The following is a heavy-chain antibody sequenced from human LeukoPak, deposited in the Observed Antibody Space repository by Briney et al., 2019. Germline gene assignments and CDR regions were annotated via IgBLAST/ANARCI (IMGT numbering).Heavy chain of an antibody. CDR2: INPNSGGT. D-gene: IGHD6-19*01. Sequence: APGQXXXWXGWINPNSGGTNYAQKFQGRVTMTRDTSISTAYMELSRLRSDDTAVYYCARGLGIAVARDLFDYWGQGTLVTVSS. J-gene: IGHJ4*02. CDR3: ARGLGIAVARDLFDY. V-gene: IGHV1-2*02.